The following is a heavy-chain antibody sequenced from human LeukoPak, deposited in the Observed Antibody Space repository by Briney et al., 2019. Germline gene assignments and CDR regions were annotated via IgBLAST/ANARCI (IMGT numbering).Heavy chain of an antibody. J-gene: IGHJ5*02. CDR3: ARDLGTGTTYTNRFDL. CDR1: GFTFSSYD. D-gene: IGHD2/OR15-2a*01. Sequence: GGSLRLSCTASGFTFSSYDIHWVRQATGKGLEWVSAIGITGATYYLASVKGRFTISRENAKNPLYLQMNSLTAGDTAVYYCARDLGTGTTYTNRFDLWGLGTLVTVSS. CDR2: IGITGAT. V-gene: IGHV3-13*01.